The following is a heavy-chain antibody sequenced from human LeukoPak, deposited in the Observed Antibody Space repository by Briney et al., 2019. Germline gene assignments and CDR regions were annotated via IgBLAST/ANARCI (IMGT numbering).Heavy chain of an antibody. J-gene: IGHJ5*02. D-gene: IGHD6-19*01. Sequence: GGSLRLSCAASGFTFDDYGMSWVRQAPGKGLEWVSGINWNGGSTGYADSVKGRFTISRDNSKNTLYLEMNSLRAEDTAVYYCARDFLAVAGGDNWFDPWGQGTLVTVSS. CDR2: INWNGGST. CDR3: ARDFLAVAGGDNWFDP. CDR1: GFTFDDYG. V-gene: IGHV3-20*04.